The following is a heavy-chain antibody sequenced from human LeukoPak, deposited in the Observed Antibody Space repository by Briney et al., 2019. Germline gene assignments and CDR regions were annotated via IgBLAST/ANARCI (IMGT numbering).Heavy chain of an antibody. CDR1: GFKFTNYW. J-gene: IGHJ4*02. D-gene: IGHD2-15*01. V-gene: IGHV3-7*01. CDR3: AREPPHVGMPGPGDY. Sequence: GGSLRLSCAASGFKFTNYWMIWVRQAPGKGLEWVANINQDGSATNYVDSVKGRFTISRDNAKSSLFLRMNSLRADDTAVYYCAREPPHVGMPGPGDYWGQGILVTVSS. CDR2: INQDGSAT.